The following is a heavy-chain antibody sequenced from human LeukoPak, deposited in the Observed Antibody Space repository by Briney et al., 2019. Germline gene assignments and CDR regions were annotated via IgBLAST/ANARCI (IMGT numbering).Heavy chain of an antibody. D-gene: IGHD3-10*01. CDR2: IYHSGST. Sequence: SETLSLTCTVSGGSISSSGYYWGWIRQPPGKGLEWIGSIYHSGSTYYNPSLKSRVTISVDTSKNQFSLKLSSVTAADTAVYYCARDPTFYGSGGNAFDIWGQGTMVTVSS. CDR3: ARDPTFYGSGGNAFDI. J-gene: IGHJ3*02. V-gene: IGHV4-39*07. CDR1: GGSISSSGYY.